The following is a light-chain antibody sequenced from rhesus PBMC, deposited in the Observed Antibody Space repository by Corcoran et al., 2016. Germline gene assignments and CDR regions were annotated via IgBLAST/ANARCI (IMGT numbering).Light chain of an antibody. CDR2: DAS. J-gene: IGKJ4*01. Sequence: DIQMTQSPSSLSASVGDTVTITCQASQGISQYLAWYQQTPGKAPKLLIYDASTLQSGVPSRFSGSGSGTKFTLTISSLQPEDFATYYCQQHNSYPPTFGGGTKVELK. V-gene: IGKV1-25*01. CDR3: QQHNSYPPT. CDR1: QGISQY.